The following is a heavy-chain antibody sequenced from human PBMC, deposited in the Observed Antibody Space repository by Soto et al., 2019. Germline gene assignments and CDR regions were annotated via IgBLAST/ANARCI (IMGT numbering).Heavy chain of an antibody. CDR1: GFTFSSYA. Sequence: GGSLRLSCAVAGFTFSSYAMSWVRQAPGKGVEWVSAISGSGGSTYYADSVKRRFTISRDNSKNTLYLQMNSLRAEDTAVYYCAKDPIVVVVAAGNWFDPWGQGTLVTVSS. J-gene: IGHJ5*02. CDR2: ISGSGGST. D-gene: IGHD2-15*01. V-gene: IGHV3-23*01. CDR3: AKDPIVVVVAAGNWFDP.